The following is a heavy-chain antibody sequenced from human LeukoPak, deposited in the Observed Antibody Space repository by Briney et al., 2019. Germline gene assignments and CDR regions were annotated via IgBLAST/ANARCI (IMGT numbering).Heavy chain of an antibody. V-gene: IGHV3-7*03. D-gene: IGHD2-15*01. J-gene: IGHJ4*02. Sequence: GGSLRLSCAASGFTFSNAWMNWVRQAPGQGLEWVANVKHDGSEKYYVDSVKGRFTISRDNAKNSLFLQMNSLRDEDTAVYCASDSPGYDSGSYFAYWGQGTLVTVSS. CDR1: GFTFSNAW. CDR2: VKHDGSEK. CDR3: ASDSPGYDSGSYFAY.